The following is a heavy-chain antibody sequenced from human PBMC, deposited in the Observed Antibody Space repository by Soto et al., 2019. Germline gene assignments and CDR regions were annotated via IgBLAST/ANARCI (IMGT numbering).Heavy chain of an antibody. V-gene: IGHV3-33*01. CDR2: IWYDGSNK. J-gene: IGHJ6*02. D-gene: IGHD3-3*01. Sequence: QVQLVESGGGVIQPGRSLRLSCAASGFTFSSYGMHWVRQAPGKGLEWVAVIWYDGSNKYYADSVKGRFTISRDNSKNTLYLQMNSLRAEDTAVYYCARGHLYDFWSGYRANEPYYYYYGMDVWGQGTTVTVSS. CDR1: GFTFSSYG. CDR3: ARGHLYDFWSGYRANEPYYYYYGMDV.